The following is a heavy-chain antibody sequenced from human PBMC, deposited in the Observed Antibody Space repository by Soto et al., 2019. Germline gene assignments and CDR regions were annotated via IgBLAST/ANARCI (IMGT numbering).Heavy chain of an antibody. CDR3: ARFWLGYCSSTSCYTDYYYYGMDV. CDR2: ISGSSSTI. CDR1: GVTFISYS. D-gene: IGHD2-2*02. Sequence: GGSLRLSCAASGVTFISYSMNWVRQATGKGLEWVSYISGSSSTIYYADSVKGRFTISRDNAKNSLYLQMNSLRAEDTAVYYCARFWLGYCSSTSCYTDYYYYGMDVWGQGTTVTVSS. V-gene: IGHV3-48*01. J-gene: IGHJ6*02.